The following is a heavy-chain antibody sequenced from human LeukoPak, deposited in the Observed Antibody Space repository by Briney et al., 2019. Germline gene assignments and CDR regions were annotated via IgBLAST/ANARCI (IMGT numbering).Heavy chain of an antibody. J-gene: IGHJ3*02. D-gene: IGHD2-15*01. CDR2: IYYSGST. V-gene: IGHV4-59*01. CDR1: GGSISSYY. CDR3: ARGDCSGGSCYSGAFDI. Sequence: SETLSLTCTVSGGSISSYYWSWIRQPPGKGLEGIGYIYYSGSTNYNPSLKGRVTISVDTSKNQFSLKLSSVTAADTAVYYCARGDCSGGSCYSGAFDIWGQGTMVTVSS.